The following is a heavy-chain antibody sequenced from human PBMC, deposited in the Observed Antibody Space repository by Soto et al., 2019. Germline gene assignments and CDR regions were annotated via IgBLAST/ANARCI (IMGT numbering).Heavy chain of an antibody. CDR3: AREWGGYCSGGSCYSEFAFDI. V-gene: IGHV1-69*08. Sequence: QVQLVQSGAEVKKPGSSVKVSCKASGGTISNYTISWVRQAPGQGLEWMGRVVPVLNIRNYAQKFQGRVAITADKSTSTAYMELSSLRSDDTAVYYCAREWGGYCSGGSCYSEFAFDIWGQGTKVTASS. D-gene: IGHD2-15*01. CDR2: VVPVLNIR. CDR1: GGTISNYT. J-gene: IGHJ3*02.